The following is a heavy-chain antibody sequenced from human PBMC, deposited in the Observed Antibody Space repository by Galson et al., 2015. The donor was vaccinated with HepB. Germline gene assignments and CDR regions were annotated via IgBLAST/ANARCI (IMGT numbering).Heavy chain of an antibody. CDR1: GLAFSTYA. D-gene: IGHD3-16*01. CDR2: ISSDGKYK. CDR3: VRDRDYRYDFEY. Sequence: SLRLSCAASGLAFSTYAMHWVRQAPGKGLEWVAVISSDGKYKFFSDSVKGRFAISRDNSKNMLYLQMNSLRVEDTALYYCVRDRDYRYDFEYWGQGTLVTVSS. J-gene: IGHJ4*02. V-gene: IGHV3-30*09.